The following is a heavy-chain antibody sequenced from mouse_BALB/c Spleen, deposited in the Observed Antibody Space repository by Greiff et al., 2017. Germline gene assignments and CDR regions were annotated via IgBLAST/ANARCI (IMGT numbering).Heavy chain of an antibody. D-gene: IGHD1-1*01. V-gene: IGHV5-6*01. CDR2: ISSGGSYT. CDR3: ARQVYYGSVYAMDY. J-gene: IGHJ4*01. CDR1: GFTFSSYG. Sequence: EVHLVESGGDLVKPGGSLKLSCAASGFTFSSYGMSWVRQTPDKRLEWVATISSGGSYTYYPDSVKGRFTISRDNAKNTLYLQMSSLKSEDTAMYYGARQVYYGSVYAMDYWGQGTSVTVSS.